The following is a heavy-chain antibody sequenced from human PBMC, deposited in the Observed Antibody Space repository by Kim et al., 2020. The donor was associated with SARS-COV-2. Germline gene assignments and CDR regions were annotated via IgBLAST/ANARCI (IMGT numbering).Heavy chain of an antibody. J-gene: IGHJ6*02. CDR2: ISTSGNTI. CDR3: ARVRAIPYYFGMDV. Sequence: GGSLRLSCAASGFTFSDYYMSWIRQAPGKGLEWVSYISTSGNTIYYTDSVKGRFTISRDNAKKSLFLQMNNLRAEDTAGYYCARVRAIPYYFGMDVWGQG. CDR1: GFTFSDYY. D-gene: IGHD1-26*01. V-gene: IGHV3-11*01.